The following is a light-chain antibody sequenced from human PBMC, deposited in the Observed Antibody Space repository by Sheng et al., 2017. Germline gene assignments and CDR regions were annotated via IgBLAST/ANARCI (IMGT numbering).Light chain of an antibody. CDR2: GVS. CDR1: QTISSY. J-gene: IGKJ1*01. CDR3: QQSYSTPWT. V-gene: IGKV1-39*01. Sequence: DIQMTQSPSSLSASVGDRVTITCRASQTISSYLNWYQQKPGRAPNLLIYGVSSLQSGVPPRFSGSRSETDFTLTISSLQPEDFATYYCQQSYSTPWTFGQG.